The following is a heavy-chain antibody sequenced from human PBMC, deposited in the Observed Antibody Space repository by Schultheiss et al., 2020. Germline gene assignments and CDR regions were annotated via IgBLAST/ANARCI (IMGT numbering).Heavy chain of an antibody. CDR2: ISGSGGST. CDR3: ARGPMVRGVDPPMDV. Sequence: WGSLRLSCAASGFTFSSYAMSWVRQAPGKGLEWVSAISGSGGSTYYADSVKGRFTISRDNSKNTLYLQMNSLRAEDTAVYYCARGPMVRGVDPPMDVWGQGTTVTV. J-gene: IGHJ6*02. V-gene: IGHV3-23*01. D-gene: IGHD3-10*01. CDR1: GFTFSSYA.